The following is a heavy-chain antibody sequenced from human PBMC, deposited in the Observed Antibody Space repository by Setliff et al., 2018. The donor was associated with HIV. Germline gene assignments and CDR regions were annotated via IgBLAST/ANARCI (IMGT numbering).Heavy chain of an antibody. V-gene: IGHV4-31*03. D-gene: IGHD2-15*01. CDR1: GDSISRSGTY. CDR2: IHFSGGS. Sequence: SETLSLTCSVSGDSISRSGTYWNWIRQHPDKGLEWIGYIHFSGGSHYHPSLESRVSMSVDTSKNQFSLKLSSVTAADTAVYYCARDGPGGYFFESWGQGTLVTVSS. CDR3: ARDGPGGYFFES. J-gene: IGHJ4*02.